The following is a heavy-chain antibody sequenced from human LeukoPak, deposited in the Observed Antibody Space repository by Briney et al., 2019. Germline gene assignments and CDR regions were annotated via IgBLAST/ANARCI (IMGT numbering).Heavy chain of an antibody. J-gene: IGHJ4*02. CDR3: ARDKPRDAVSGSNFDY. Sequence: GGSLRLSXAASGFTFGTYWMSWVRQAPGKGLEWVANIKQDGSEKYYVDFLKGRFTISRDNAKNSLYLQMNSLRVEDTAVYYCARDKPRDAVSGSNFDYWGQGTLVIVSS. D-gene: IGHD1-26*01. V-gene: IGHV3-7*01. CDR1: GFTFGTYW. CDR2: IKQDGSEK.